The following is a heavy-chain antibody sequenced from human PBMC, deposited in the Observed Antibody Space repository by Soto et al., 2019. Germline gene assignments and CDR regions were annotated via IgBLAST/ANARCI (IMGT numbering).Heavy chain of an antibody. CDR2: IYHSGST. D-gene: IGHD6-19*01. CDR3: ARDVVAVAGGFDY. CDR1: GGSISISNW. J-gene: IGHJ4*02. V-gene: IGHV4-4*02. Sequence: SETLSLTCAVSGGSISISNWWSWVRQPPGKGLEWIGEIYHSGSTNYNPSLKSRVTISVDKSKNQFSLKLSSVTAADTAVYYCARDVVAVAGGFDYWGQGTLVTVSS.